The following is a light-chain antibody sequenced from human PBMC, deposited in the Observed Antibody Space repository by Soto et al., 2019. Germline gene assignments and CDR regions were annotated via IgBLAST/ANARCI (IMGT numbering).Light chain of an antibody. V-gene: IGLV2-8*01. Sequence: QSALTQPPSASGSHGQSVTISCPGTSSDVGGYNFVSWYQQHPGKAPKLMIYEVSERPSGVPDRFSGSKSGNTASLTVSGLQAEDEADYYCSSYAGSNIVVFGGGTKLTVL. CDR1: SSDVGGYNF. CDR2: EVS. J-gene: IGLJ2*01. CDR3: SSYAGSNIVV.